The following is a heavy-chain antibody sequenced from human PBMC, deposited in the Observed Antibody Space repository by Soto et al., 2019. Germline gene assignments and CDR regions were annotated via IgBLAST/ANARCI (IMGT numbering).Heavy chain of an antibody. Sequence: EVQLLESGGGLVRPGGSLRLSCAASGFTFSSYAMSWVRQAPGKGLEWVSAISGSGGSTYYADSVKGRFTISRDNSKNTLYLQMNSLRAEDTAVYYCAKTAFTIFGVVGYYFDYWGQGTLVTVSS. V-gene: IGHV3-23*01. CDR3: AKTAFTIFGVVGYYFDY. J-gene: IGHJ4*02. D-gene: IGHD3-3*01. CDR2: ISGSGGST. CDR1: GFTFSSYA.